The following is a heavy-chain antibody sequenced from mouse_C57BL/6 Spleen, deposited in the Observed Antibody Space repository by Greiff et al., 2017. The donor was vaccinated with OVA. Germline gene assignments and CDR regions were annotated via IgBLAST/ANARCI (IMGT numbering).Heavy chain of an antibody. Sequence: EVKVEESGEGLVKPGGSLTLSCAASGFTFSSYAMSWVRQTPEKRLAWVAYISSGGDYIYYADTVKGRFTISRDNARNTLYLQMSSLKSEDTAMDYCTRGGYYGSSYFDYWGQGTTLTVSS. CDR3: TRGGYYGSSYFDY. V-gene: IGHV5-9-1*02. J-gene: IGHJ2*01. D-gene: IGHD1-1*01. CDR1: GFTFSSYA. CDR2: ISSGGDYI.